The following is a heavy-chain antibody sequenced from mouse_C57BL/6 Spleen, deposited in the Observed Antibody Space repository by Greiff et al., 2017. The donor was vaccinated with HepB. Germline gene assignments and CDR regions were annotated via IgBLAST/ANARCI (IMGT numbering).Heavy chain of an antibody. CDR1: GFTFSDFY. Sequence: EVKLVESGGGLVQSGRSLRLSCATSGFTFSDFYMEWVRQAPGKGLEWIAASRNKANDYTTEYSASVKGRFIVSRDTSQSILYLQMNALRAEDTAIYYCARDADWDKAYWGQGTLVTVSA. J-gene: IGHJ3*01. V-gene: IGHV7-1*01. CDR3: ARDADWDKAY. D-gene: IGHD4-1*01. CDR2: SRNKANDYTT.